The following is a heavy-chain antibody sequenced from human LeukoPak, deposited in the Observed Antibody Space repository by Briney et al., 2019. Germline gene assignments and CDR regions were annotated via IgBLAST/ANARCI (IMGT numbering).Heavy chain of an antibody. V-gene: IGHV4-39*07. D-gene: IGHD3-22*01. J-gene: IGHJ4*02. CDR2: IYYSGNT. CDR3: ARYYYDSSGYYPTIPYFDY. Sequence: SETLSLTCTVSGGSIRDTTYYWGWIRQPPGKGLEWIGSIYYSGNTYYNPSLMSRVTISVDTSKNQFSLKLSSVTAADTAVYYCARYYYDSSGYYPTIPYFDYWGQGTLVTVSS. CDR1: GGSIRDTTYY.